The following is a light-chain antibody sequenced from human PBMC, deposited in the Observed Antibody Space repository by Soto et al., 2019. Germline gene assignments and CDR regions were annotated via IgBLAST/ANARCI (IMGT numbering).Light chain of an antibody. CDR1: QSISSY. Sequence: DIQATQSPSTLSEYVGDRGTITCVASQSISSYLTWYQQKPGKAPNLLIHGAFTLQSGVPSRFSGSGSGTDFTLTISSLQPEDFATYYCQQSYSIPITFGQGTRLEIK. J-gene: IGKJ5*01. V-gene: IGKV1-39*01. CDR3: QQSYSIPIT. CDR2: GAF.